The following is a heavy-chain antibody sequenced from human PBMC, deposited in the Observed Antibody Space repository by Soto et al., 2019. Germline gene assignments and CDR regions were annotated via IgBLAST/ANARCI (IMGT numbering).Heavy chain of an antibody. CDR1: GFIFTNYA. CDR2: ISGSGGST. Sequence: EVQLLESGGGLVQPGGSLRLSCEASGFIFTNYAMSWVRQAPGKGLEWVSHISGSGGSTHYADSVKGRLTISRDNSKNIVYLQINSLRVDDTAVYFCTKESYCSSSRCWGDNWFDPWGQGTLVTVFS. J-gene: IGHJ5*02. V-gene: IGHV3-23*01. CDR3: TKESYCSSSRCWGDNWFDP. D-gene: IGHD2-2*01.